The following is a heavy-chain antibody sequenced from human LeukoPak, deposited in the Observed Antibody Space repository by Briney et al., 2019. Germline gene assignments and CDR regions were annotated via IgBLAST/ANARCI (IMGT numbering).Heavy chain of an antibody. D-gene: IGHD3-22*01. CDR3: ASTGILYYDSSGYFY. Sequence: SETLSLTCTVSGGSISSSSYYWGWIRQPPGKGLEWIGSIYYSGSTYYNPSLKSRVTISVDTSKNQFSLKLSSVTAADTAVYYCASTGILYYDSSGYFYWGQGTLVTVSS. CDR2: IYYSGST. CDR1: GGSISSSSYY. V-gene: IGHV4-39*07. J-gene: IGHJ4*02.